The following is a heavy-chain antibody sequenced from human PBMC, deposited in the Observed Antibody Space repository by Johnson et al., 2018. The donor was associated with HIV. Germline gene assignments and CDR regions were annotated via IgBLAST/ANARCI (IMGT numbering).Heavy chain of an antibody. J-gene: IGHJ3*02. CDR1: GFTFDNFA. V-gene: IGHV3-9*01. Sequence: EVQLVESGGGLVQPGGSLRLSCAVSGFTFDNFAMHWVRQAPGKGLEWVSSISWDSGTIGYVDSVKGRFTISRDNAKNSLFLQMNSLRAEDTAVYYCARVGDSSSSLGAFDIWGQGTMVTVSS. CDR2: ISWDSGTI. CDR3: ARVGDSSSSLGAFDI. D-gene: IGHD6-6*01.